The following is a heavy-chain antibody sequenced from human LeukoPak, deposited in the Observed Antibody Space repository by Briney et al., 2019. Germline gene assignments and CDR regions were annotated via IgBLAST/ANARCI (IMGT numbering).Heavy chain of an antibody. J-gene: IGHJ4*02. CDR1: GYTFTGYY. CDR3: ARVAFRSVAGNSDY. D-gene: IGHD6-19*01. CDR2: INPNSGGT. V-gene: IGHV1-2*02. Sequence: ASVKVSCKASGYTFTGYYMHWVRQAPGQGLEWMGWINPNSGGTNYAQKFQGRVTMTRYTSISTAYMELSRLRSDDTAVYYCARVAFRSVAGNSDYWGQGTLVTVSS.